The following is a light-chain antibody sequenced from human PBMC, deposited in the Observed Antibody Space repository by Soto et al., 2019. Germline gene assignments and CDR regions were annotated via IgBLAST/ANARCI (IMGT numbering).Light chain of an antibody. V-gene: IGKV3-11*01. Sequence: IVLTQSPATLSLSPGERATLSCRASQSINRHLAWYRQKPGQAPRLLIYDASNRATGIPARFSGSGSGTDFTRTISSLQPEDFGVYYCQQRSNWPPVTFGGGTKVEIK. CDR3: QQRSNWPPVT. J-gene: IGKJ4*01. CDR1: QSINRH. CDR2: DAS.